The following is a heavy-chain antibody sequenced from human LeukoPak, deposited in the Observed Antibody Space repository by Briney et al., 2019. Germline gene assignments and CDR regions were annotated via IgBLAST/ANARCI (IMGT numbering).Heavy chain of an antibody. CDR3: AKDLTY. CDR1: GFTFSNSG. Sequence: PGGSLRLSCAASGFTFSNSGMHWVRQAPGKGLEWVAFVLYDGSNKYYTDSVKGRLTIYRDNSRNTLYLQMNSLRPEDAAVYYCAKDLTYWGQGTLVTVSS. V-gene: IGHV3-30*02. CDR2: VLYDGSNK. J-gene: IGHJ4*02.